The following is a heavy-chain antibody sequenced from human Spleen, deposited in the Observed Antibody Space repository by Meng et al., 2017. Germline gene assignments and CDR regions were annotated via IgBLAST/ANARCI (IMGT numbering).Heavy chain of an antibody. J-gene: IGHJ4*02. CDR1: GFSFSSYA. D-gene: IGHD3-10*01. CDR3: AKYSYGLGDYFDY. Sequence: GSLRLSCAASGFSFSSYAMSWVRHAPGKGLEWVSALSGGGFTTYYADSVKGRFAISRHNSKNTLYLQMNSLRAEDTALYYCAKYSYGLGDYFDYWGQGALVTVSS. V-gene: IGHV3-23*01. CDR2: LSGGGFTT.